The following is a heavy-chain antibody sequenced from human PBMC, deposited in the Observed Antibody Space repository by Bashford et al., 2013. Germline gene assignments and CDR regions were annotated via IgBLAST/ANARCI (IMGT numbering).Heavy chain of an antibody. CDR2: ISDNGHNT. CDR1: GFYLYQLC. D-gene: IGHD2-15*01. CDR3: AKDVICRASSCYCDY. J-gene: IGHJ4*02. Sequence: GSLRLSCTASGFYLYQLCHGLGPPGSQGRGVEWVSGISDNGHNTYYVDSAKGRFTISRDNSKNMLYLQMNSLRGDDTAIYYCAKDVICRASSCYCDYWGPGNPGHRLL. V-gene: IGHV3-23*01.